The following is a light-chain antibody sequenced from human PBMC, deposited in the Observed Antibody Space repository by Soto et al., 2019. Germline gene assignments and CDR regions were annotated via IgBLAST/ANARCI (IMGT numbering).Light chain of an antibody. CDR3: QQYNSYPYT. Sequence: DIQMTQSPSTLSASVGDRVTITCRASQSIRSWLAWYQQKPGKAPKLLIYKASSLEGGVPSRFSGGGSGTEFTLTISSLQSDDFATYYCQQYNSYPYTFGQGTKLEIK. CDR2: KAS. V-gene: IGKV1-5*03. J-gene: IGKJ2*01. CDR1: QSIRSW.